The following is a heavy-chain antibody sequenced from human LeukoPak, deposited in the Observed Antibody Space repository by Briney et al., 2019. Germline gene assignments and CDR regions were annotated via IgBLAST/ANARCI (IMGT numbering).Heavy chain of an antibody. J-gene: IGHJ4*02. CDR3: ARDRGPRTGFMVREAYDY. CDR2: FDGNGPNT. D-gene: IGHD3-10*01. V-gene: IGHV3-23*01. Sequence: GGSLRLSCAASGFTFSSFAMTWVRQAPGKGLEWVSGFDGNGPNTYYADSVKGRWTISRDNAKNTLYLQMNSLRVEDTAVYYCARDRGPRTGFMVREAYDYWGQGTLVTVSS. CDR1: GFTFSSFA.